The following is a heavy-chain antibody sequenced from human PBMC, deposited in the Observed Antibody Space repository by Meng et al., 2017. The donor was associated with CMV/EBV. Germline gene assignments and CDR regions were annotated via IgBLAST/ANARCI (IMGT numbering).Heavy chain of an antibody. J-gene: IGHJ4*02. CDR3: ARDRVYDFWSGNFDH. CDR2: ISYDGTTK. CDR1: GFSFSSYA. V-gene: IGHV3-30*04. D-gene: IGHD3-3*01. Sequence: GGSLRLSCRVSGFSFSSYALHWVRQAPGKGLEWVSFISYDGTTKFYVESVKGRFTVSRDNSKNTLYLQLNSLRPEDTAIYYCARDRVYDFWSGNFDHWGQGALVTVSS.